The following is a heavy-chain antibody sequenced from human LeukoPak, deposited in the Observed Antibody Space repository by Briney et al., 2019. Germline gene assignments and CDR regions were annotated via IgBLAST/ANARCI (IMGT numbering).Heavy chain of an antibody. V-gene: IGHV3-21*05. CDR3: ARDPLSSDYFDY. Sequence: GGSLRLSCAASGFTFSSYSMNWVRQAPGKGLEWVSYISSSSSYTNYADSVKGRFTISRDNAKNSLYLQMNSLRAEDTAVYYCARDPLSSDYFDYWGQGTLVTVSS. CDR1: GFTFSSYS. CDR2: ISSSSSYT. D-gene: IGHD6-6*01. J-gene: IGHJ4*02.